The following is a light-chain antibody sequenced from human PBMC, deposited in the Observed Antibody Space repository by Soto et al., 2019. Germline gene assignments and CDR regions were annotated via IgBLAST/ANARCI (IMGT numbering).Light chain of an antibody. CDR1: QSVSSGY. Sequence: ETVLTQSPGTLSLSPGERATLSCSASQSVSSGYLAWYQQKPGQAPRLLIYGASSRATGIPDRFSGSGSGTDFTLTISRLEPEAFAVYFCQHYGISPFVGGTKVEIK. CDR3: QHYGISP. J-gene: IGKJ4*01. V-gene: IGKV3-20*01. CDR2: GAS.